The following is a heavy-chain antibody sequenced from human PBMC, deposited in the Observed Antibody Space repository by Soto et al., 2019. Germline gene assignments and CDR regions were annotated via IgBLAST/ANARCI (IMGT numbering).Heavy chain of an antibody. CDR1: GGTFSIYA. Sequence: QVQLVQSGAEVKKPGSSVKVSCKASGGTFSIYAISWVRQAPGQGIEWMGGIIPIFGTANYAQKFQGRVTITADESTSTAYMELSSLRSEDTSVYYCARDAGGTTVAFGMDVWVQGTTVTVSS. D-gene: IGHD4-17*01. V-gene: IGHV1-69*01. CDR2: IIPIFGTA. J-gene: IGHJ6*02. CDR3: ARDAGGTTVAFGMDV.